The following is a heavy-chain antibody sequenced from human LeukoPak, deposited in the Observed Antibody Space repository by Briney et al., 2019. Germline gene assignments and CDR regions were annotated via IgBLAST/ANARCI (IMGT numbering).Heavy chain of an antibody. D-gene: IGHD2-2*01. CDR3: ARGISPNSWYKLLSELHDAFDI. CDR2: IYYSGST. V-gene: IGHV4-59*01. J-gene: IGHJ3*02. Sequence: PSETLSLTCTVSGGSISSYYWSWIRQPPGKGLEGIGYIYYSGSTNYNPSLKNRVTISVDTSKNQFYLKLSSVTASDTAVYYCARGISPNSWYKLLSELHDAFDIWGQGTMVTVSS. CDR1: GGSISSYY.